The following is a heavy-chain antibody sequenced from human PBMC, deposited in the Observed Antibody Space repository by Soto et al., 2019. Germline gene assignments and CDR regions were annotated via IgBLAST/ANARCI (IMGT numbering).Heavy chain of an antibody. J-gene: IGHJ6*02. CDR3: ARVQGEQWQIMLLYGMDV. CDR1: GFTFSSYE. D-gene: IGHD6-19*01. V-gene: IGHV3-48*03. CDR2: ISSSGSTI. Sequence: GWSLRLSCAASGFTFSSYEMNWVRQAPGKGLEWVSYISSSGSTIYYADSLKGRFTISRDNAKNSLYLQMNSLKAEDTAVYYCARVQGEQWQIMLLYGMDVWGQGTTVTVSS.